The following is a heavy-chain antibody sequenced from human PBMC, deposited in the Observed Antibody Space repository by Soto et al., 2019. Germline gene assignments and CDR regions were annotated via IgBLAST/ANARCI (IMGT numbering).Heavy chain of an antibody. Sequence: GGSLRLSCAASGFTFTYYAMSWVRQSPGKGLEWVSAISDSGGTTYYADSVKGRFTISRDNSKNTLYLQMNSLRAEDTAVYYCAKDIDSVGVVLYDYWGQGTLVTVSS. CDR1: GFTFTYYA. V-gene: IGHV3-23*01. D-gene: IGHD2-15*01. J-gene: IGHJ4*02. CDR2: ISDSGGTT. CDR3: AKDIDSVGVVLYDY.